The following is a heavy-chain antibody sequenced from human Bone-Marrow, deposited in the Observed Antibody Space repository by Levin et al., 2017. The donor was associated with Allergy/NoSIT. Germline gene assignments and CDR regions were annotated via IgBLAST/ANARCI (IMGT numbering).Heavy chain of an antibody. CDR3: ARGSPTVTAGFGP. CDR1: GFNFSIYA. D-gene: IGHD4-17*01. V-gene: IGHV3-49*04. CDR2: VRSTPYGGTA. J-gene: IGHJ5*02. Sequence: GESLKISCTASGFNFSIYAINWVRQAPGKGLEWLGLVRSTPYGGTAEEAESVKVRITLSRDDSKSVAYLQMNSLNMEDTAVYYCARGSPTVTAGFGPWGQGTLVTVSS.